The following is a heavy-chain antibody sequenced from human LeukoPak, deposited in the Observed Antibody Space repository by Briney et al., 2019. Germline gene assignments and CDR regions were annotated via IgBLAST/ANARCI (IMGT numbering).Heavy chain of an antibody. CDR2: INHSGST. V-gene: IGHV4-34*01. CDR3: ARHPDAFDI. J-gene: IGHJ3*02. CDR1: GFTFSSYS. Sequence: PGGSLRLSCAASGFTFSSYSMNWVRQPPGKGLEWIGEINHSGSTNYNPSLKSRVTISVDTSKNQFSLKLSSVTAADTAVYYCARHPDAFDIWGQGTMVTVSS.